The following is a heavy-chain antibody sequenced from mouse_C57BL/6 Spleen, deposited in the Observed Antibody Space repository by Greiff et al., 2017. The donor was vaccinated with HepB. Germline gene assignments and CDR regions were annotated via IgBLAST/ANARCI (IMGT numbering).Heavy chain of an antibody. V-gene: IGHV1-59*01. CDR3: ASPTNGSSFYYAMDY. J-gene: IGHJ4*01. Sequence: QVQLQQPGAELVRPGTSVKLSCKASGYTFTSYWMHWVKQRPGQGLEWIGVIDPSDSYTNYNQKFKGKATLTVDTSSSTAYMQLSSLTSEDSAVYYCASPTNGSSFYYAMDYWGQGTSVTVSS. CDR1: GYTFTSYW. CDR2: IDPSDSYT. D-gene: IGHD1-1*01.